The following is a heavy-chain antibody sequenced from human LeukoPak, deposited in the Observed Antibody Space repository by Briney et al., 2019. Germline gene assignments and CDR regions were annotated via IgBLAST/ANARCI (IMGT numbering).Heavy chain of an antibody. J-gene: IGHJ6*02. D-gene: IGHD2-2*01. CDR1: GGSISSYY. CDR2: IYYSGST. V-gene: IGHV4-59*01. CDR3: ARFLSSSSWDYYYGLDV. Sequence: SETLSLTCTVSGGSISSYYWSWIRQPPGKGLEWIGYIYYSGSTNYNPSLKSRVTISVDTSKNQFSLKLSSVTAADTAVYYCARFLSSSSWDYYYGLDVWGQGTTVTVSS.